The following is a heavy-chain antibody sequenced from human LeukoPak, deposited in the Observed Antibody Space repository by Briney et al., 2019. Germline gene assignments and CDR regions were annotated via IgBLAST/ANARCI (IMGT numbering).Heavy chain of an antibody. CDR1: GYTFTSYY. D-gene: IGHD2-15*01. J-gene: IGHJ5*02. CDR2: INPGGGSS. Sequence: ASVKVSCEASGYTFTSYYIHWVRQAPGQGLEWMGIINPGGGSSTYAQKFHARVTMTRDTSTSTVYMELSSLRSEDTAVYFCARWRGGSVWFDPWGQGTLVTVSS. CDR3: ARWRGGSVWFDP. V-gene: IGHV1-46*01.